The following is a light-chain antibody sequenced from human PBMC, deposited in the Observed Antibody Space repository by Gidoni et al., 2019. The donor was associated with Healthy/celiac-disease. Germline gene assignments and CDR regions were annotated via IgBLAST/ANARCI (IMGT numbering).Light chain of an antibody. V-gene: IGKV1-9*01. J-gene: IGKJ3*01. CDR2: AAS. Sequence: DIQLTQSPSFLSASVGDRVTITCRASQGISSYLAWYQQKPGKAPKLLIYAASTLQSGVPSRFSGSGSGTEFTLTISRLQPEDFATYYCQQLNSYPGTFGPGTKVDIK. CDR3: QQLNSYPGT. CDR1: QGISSY.